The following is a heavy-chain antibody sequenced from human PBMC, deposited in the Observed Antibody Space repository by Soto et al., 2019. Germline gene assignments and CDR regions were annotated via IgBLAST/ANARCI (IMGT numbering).Heavy chain of an antibody. D-gene: IGHD4-17*01. CDR2: INAGNGNT. J-gene: IGHJ6*01. CDR3: AREIHDYGDYNYYYNGMDV. V-gene: IGHV1-3*01. Sequence: ASVNVSCKASGYTFTSYAMHWVRQAPGQMLERMGWINAGNGNTKYSQKFQGRVTITRDTSASTAYMELSSLRFEDTAVYYCAREIHDYGDYNYYYNGMDVWGQGTTVTVSS. CDR1: GYTFTSYA.